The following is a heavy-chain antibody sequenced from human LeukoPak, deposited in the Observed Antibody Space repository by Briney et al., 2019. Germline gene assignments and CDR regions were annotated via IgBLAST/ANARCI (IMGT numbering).Heavy chain of an antibody. CDR3: ARGQSGSVGAYYYYYMDV. CDR1: GFTVSSNY. V-gene: IGHV3-53*01. D-gene: IGHD1-26*01. J-gene: IGHJ6*03. CDR2: IYSGGST. Sequence: GGSLRLSWAASGFTVSSNYMSWVRQARGKGLEWVSVIYSGGSTYYADSVKGRFTISRDNSKNTLYLQMNSLRAEDTAVYYCARGQSGSVGAYYYYYMDVWGKGTTVTVSS.